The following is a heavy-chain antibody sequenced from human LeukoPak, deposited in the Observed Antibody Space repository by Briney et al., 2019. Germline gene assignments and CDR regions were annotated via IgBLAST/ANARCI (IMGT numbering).Heavy chain of an antibody. CDR3: TTDVRYFDWFEVFEH. J-gene: IGHJ1*01. CDR1: GVTFRNAW. CDR2: IKSKSDGGTT. V-gene: IGHV3-15*01. D-gene: IGHD3-9*01. Sequence: GGSLRPSCAASGVTFRNAWMSWVRQAPGKGLEWVGRIKSKSDGGTTDYAAPVKGRFTISRDDSKNRLYLQMNSLKTEDTAVYFCTTDVRYFDWFEVFEHWGQGTLVTVSS.